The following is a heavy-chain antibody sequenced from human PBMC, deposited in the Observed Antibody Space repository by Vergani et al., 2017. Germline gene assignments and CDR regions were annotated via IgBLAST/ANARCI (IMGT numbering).Heavy chain of an antibody. CDR3: AKGSGSYGRGAFDI. CDR1: GFTFDDYA. J-gene: IGHJ3*02. CDR2: ISWNSGSI. D-gene: IGHD3-10*01. Sequence: EVQLVESGGGLVQPGGSLRLSCAASGFTFDDYAMHWVRQAPGKGLEWVSGISWNSGSIGYADSVKGRFTISRDNAKNSLYLQMNSLRAEDTALYYCAKGSGSYGRGAFDIWGQGTMVTVSS. V-gene: IGHV3-9*01.